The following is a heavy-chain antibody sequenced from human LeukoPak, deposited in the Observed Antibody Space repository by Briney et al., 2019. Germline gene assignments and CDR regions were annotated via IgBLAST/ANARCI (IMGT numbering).Heavy chain of an antibody. V-gene: IGHV3-30*18. CDR1: GFTFNNFA. D-gene: IGHD2-8*01. CDR2: ISCDGSNK. J-gene: IGHJ4*02. CDR3: AKEYCSNSVCHSLDY. Sequence: GGSLRLSCAASGFTFNNFAMSWVRQAPGKGLEWVAVISCDGSNKYYADSVKGRFTFSRDNSKNTLYLQMNSLRAEDTAVYYCAKEYCSNSVCHSLDYWGQGTLVTVSS.